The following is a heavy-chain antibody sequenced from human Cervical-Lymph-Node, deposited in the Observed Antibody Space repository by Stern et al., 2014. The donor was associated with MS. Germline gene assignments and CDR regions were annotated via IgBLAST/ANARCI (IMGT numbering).Heavy chain of an antibody. CDR1: GFSLSSRGVS. CDR3: VYSPARPGYDYWTSYFDS. V-gene: IGHV2-5*02. J-gene: IGHJ4*02. D-gene: IGHD5-12*01. CDR2: IYWDDEK. Sequence: EESGPTLVKPTQTLTLTCTFSGFSLSSRGVSVGWIRQPPGKALEWLSHIYWDDEKRFSPSLVSRLSITGDTSKNRVVLRMDDMDPADTATYYCVYSPARPGYDYWTSYFDSWGQGTLVTVSS.